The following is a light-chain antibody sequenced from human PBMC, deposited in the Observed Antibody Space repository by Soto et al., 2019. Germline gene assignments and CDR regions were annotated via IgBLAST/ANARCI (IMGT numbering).Light chain of an antibody. CDR2: EAS. Sequence: AIQVTQSPSSLSASVGDRVTISCRASQGIGNDLGWYQQKPGKAPKLLIYEASTLQTGVASRFSGSGSGTDFTLTMSSLQPEDFATYYCLQDYVYPWTFGQGTKVEVK. CDR3: LQDYVYPWT. V-gene: IGKV1-6*01. CDR1: QGIGND. J-gene: IGKJ1*01.